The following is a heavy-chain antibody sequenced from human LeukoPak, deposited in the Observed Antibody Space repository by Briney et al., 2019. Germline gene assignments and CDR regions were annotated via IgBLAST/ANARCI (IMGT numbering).Heavy chain of an antibody. CDR3: ARSMYSSGWATYYNYGMNV. CDR1: GFTFSSYW. D-gene: IGHD6-19*01. J-gene: IGHJ6*02. V-gene: IGHV3-74*01. Sequence: PGGSLRLSCAASGFTFSSYWMHWVRQAPGKGLVWVSRINTDGSSTSYADSVKGRFTISRDNVKNTLYLQMNSLRAEDTAVYYCARSMYSSGWATYYNYGMNVWGQGTTVTVSS. CDR2: INTDGSST.